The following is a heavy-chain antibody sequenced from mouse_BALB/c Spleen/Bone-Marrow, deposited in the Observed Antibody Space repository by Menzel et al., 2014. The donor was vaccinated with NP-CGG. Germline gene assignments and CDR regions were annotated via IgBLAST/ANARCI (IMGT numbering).Heavy chain of an antibody. CDR1: GSDIKDTY. J-gene: IGHJ3*01. CDR3: ARWLPLAY. D-gene: IGHD2-2*01. CDR2: IDPANGNT. V-gene: IGHV14-3*02. Sequence: VQLQQPGAELVKPGASVKLSCTASGSDIKDTYMHWVKQRPEQGLEWIGRIDPANGNTKYDPKFQGKATITADTSSNTAYLQLSSLTSEDTAVYYCARWLPLAYWGQGTLVTVSA.